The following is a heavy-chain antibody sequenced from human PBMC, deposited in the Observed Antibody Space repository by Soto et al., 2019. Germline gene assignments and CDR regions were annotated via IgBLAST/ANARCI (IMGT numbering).Heavy chain of an antibody. D-gene: IGHD5-12*01. V-gene: IGHV1-18*01. Sequence: ASVKVSCKASGYTFISYGISWVRQAHGQGLEGMGWISAHSGNTKYVEKFKDRVTMTIDTSTSTAYMELRSLRSDDTAIYYCARHPGGTPLYSGYDYYFDYWGLGTLVTVSS. CDR1: GYTFISYG. CDR2: ISAHSGNT. J-gene: IGHJ4*02. CDR3: ARHPGGTPLYSGYDYYFDY.